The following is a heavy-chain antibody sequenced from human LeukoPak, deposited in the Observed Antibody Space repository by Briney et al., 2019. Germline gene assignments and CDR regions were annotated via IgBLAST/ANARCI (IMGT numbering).Heavy chain of an antibody. Sequence: PSETLSLTCAVYGGSFSGYYWSWIRQPPGKGLEWIGEINTSGSTNYNPSLKRRVTISVDTSKNQFSLKLSSVTAADTAVYYCARGDIVVVVAATGADYYYYGMDVWGQGTTVTVSS. J-gene: IGHJ6*02. V-gene: IGHV4-34*01. CDR2: INTSGST. D-gene: IGHD2-15*01. CDR3: ARGDIVVVVAATGADYYYYGMDV. CDR1: GGSFSGYY.